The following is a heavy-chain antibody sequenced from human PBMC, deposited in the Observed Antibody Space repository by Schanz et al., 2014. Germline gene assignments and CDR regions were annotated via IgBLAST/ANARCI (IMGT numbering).Heavy chain of an antibody. V-gene: IGHV4-30-4*07. D-gene: IGHD1-1*01. Sequence: QVQLRESGPGLVKPSQTLSLTCAVSGGSISSGGYSWNWIRQPPGKGLEWIVYIYYSGSTYYNPSLKSRVTISVDTSKNQFSLKLSSVTAADTAVYYCARGGRTTYNYYYGMDVWGQGTTVTVSS. CDR3: ARGGRTTYNYYYGMDV. CDR2: IYYSGST. J-gene: IGHJ6*02. CDR1: GGSISSGGYS.